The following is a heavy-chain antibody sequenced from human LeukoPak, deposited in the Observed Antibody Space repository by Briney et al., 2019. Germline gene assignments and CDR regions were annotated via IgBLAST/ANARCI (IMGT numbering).Heavy chain of an antibody. CDR2: INHSGST. Sequence: SETLSLTCAVYGGSFSGYYWSWIRQPPGKGLEWIGEINHSGSTNYNPSLKSRVTISVDTSKNQFSLKLSSVTAADTAVYYRARSFSSLRANNWFDPWGQGTLVTVSS. V-gene: IGHV4-34*01. J-gene: IGHJ5*02. CDR3: ARSFSSLRANNWFDP. CDR1: GGSFSGYY. D-gene: IGHD6-6*01.